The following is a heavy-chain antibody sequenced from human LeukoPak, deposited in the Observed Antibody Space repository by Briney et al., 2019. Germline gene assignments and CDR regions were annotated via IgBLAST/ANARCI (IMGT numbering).Heavy chain of an antibody. CDR3: ARDRYYALAV. CDR1: GFSFTYW. V-gene: IGHV3-74*01. D-gene: IGHD2-2*01. CDR2: INSDGST. Sequence: GGSLRLSCAASGFSFTYWMAWVRQAPGKGLVWVSRINSDGSTTYADSVKGRFTISRDNAKNTLYLQMHSLRAEDTAVYYCARDRYYALAVWGHGTTVTVSS. J-gene: IGHJ6*02.